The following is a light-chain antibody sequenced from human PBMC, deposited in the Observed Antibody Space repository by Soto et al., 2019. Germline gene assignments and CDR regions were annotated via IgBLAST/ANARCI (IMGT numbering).Light chain of an antibody. J-gene: IGKJ4*01. Sequence: DIKMTQSPSTLSPCLGDRVTMTCRASQSISSWLAWYQQKPGKAPKLLIYKASSLESGVPSRFSGSGSGTDFTLTISSLQPEHFATYYCQQSYSTPLTFGGGTKVDIK. CDR1: QSISSW. CDR2: KAS. CDR3: QQSYSTPLT. V-gene: IGKV1-5*03.